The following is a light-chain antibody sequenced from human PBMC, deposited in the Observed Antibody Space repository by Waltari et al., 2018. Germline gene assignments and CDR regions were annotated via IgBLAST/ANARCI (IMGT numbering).Light chain of an antibody. V-gene: IGKV3-11*01. CDR1: QNLSSY. Sequence: EIVLTQSPATLSLSPGERATLSCRASQNLSSYFAWYQQKLGQPPSLLINDASKRAAGIPARFSGTGSGTDFTLTISSLEPEDFVVYYCQQRSNWPLTFGGGTKVEI. CDR3: QQRSNWPLT. J-gene: IGKJ4*01. CDR2: DAS.